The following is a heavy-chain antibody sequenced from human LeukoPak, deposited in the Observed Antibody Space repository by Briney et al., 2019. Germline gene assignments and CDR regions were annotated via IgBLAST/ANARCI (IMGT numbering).Heavy chain of an antibody. D-gene: IGHD2-2*01. J-gene: IGHJ5*02. CDR1: GFSFSSYYW. Sequence: GGSLRLSCAASGFSFSSYYWMHWVHQAPGKGLEWVANIKQDGSEKFYVDSVKGRFTIPRDNAKNSLYLQMNSLRAEDTAVYYCARDHQVKSRWLDQWGQGTLVTVSS. V-gene: IGHV3-7*01. CDR3: ARDHQVKSRWLDQ. CDR2: IKQDGSEK.